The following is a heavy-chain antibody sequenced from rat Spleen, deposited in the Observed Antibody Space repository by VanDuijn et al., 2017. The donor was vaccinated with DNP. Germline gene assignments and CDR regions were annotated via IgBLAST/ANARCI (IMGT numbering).Heavy chain of an antibody. CDR3: AREGTTEAY. CDR1: GYIFTSNY. Sequence: QVQLQQSGAEQARPGSSVKMSCKASGYIFTSNYIGWIKQTTGQGLEYIGYINTGSGGTNYNEKFKGKATLTVDKSSSTAFMQLSSLTPDDSAVYYCAREGTTEAYWGQGTLVTVSS. J-gene: IGHJ3*01. CDR2: INTGSGGT. V-gene: IGHV1-43*01. D-gene: IGHD1-5*01.